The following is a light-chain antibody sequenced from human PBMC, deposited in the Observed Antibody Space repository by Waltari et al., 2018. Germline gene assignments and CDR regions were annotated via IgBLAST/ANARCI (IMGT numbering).Light chain of an antibody. CDR2: HTS. CDR3: QQYGRSPPGGSLT. Sequence: EIVLTQSPGPLSLSPGERASLSCRASQSLSNNYLAWYQQKPGQAPRLLIYHTSSRGTGIPDRFSGSGSGTDFTLTISRLEPEDFAVYYCQQYGRSPPGGSLTFGGGTKVAIK. J-gene: IGKJ4*01. CDR1: QSLSNNY. V-gene: IGKV3-20*01.